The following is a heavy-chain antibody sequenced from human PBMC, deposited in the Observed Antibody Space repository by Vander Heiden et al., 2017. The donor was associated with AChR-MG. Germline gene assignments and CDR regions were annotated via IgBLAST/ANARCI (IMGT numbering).Heavy chain of an antibody. CDR2: ISSSSSYI. CDR1: GFTFSSYS. V-gene: IGHV3-21*01. J-gene: IGHJ4*02. CDR3: ARGRGRIDY. Sequence: EVQLVESGGGLVKPGGFLRLSGAASGFTFSSYSMNWVRQAPGKGLEWVSSISSSSSYIYYADSVKGRFTISRDNAKNSLYLQMNSLRAEDTAVYYCARGRGRIDYWGQGTLVTVSS. D-gene: IGHD6-25*01.